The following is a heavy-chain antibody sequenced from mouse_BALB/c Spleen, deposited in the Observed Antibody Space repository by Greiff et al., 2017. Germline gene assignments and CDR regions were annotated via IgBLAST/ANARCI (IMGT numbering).Heavy chain of an antibody. J-gene: IGHJ2*01. Sequence: EVKLMESGPGLVKPSQSLSLTCSVTGYSITSGYYWNWIRQFPGNKLEWMGYISYDGSNNYNPSLKNRISITRDTSKNQFFLKLNYVTTEDTATYYCARRGLRLGDYWGQGTTLTVSS. CDR3: ARRGLRLGDY. CDR1: GYSITSGYY. CDR2: ISYDGSN. D-gene: IGHD2-4*01. V-gene: IGHV3-6*02.